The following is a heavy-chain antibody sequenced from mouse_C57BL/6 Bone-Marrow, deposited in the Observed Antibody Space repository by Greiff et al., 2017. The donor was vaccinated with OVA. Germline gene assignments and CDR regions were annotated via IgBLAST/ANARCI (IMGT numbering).Heavy chain of an antibody. CDR3: AIRLRLTSWYFDV. Sequence: QVQLQQPGAELVKPGASVKVSCKASGYTFTSYWMHWVKQRPGQGLEWIGRIHPSDSDTNYNQKFKGKATLTVDQSSSTAYMQLSSLTSEDSAFSSFAIRLRLTSWYFDVWGTGTTVTVSS. J-gene: IGHJ1*03. CDR1: GYTFTSYW. CDR2: IHPSDSDT. D-gene: IGHD2-12*01. V-gene: IGHV1-74*01.